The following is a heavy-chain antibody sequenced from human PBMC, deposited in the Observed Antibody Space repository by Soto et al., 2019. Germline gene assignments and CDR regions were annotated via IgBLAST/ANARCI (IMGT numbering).Heavy chain of an antibody. Sequence: GGSLRLSCAASGFTFTTYPMTWVRQAPGEGLEWVSRISGSGGRTDYADSVKGRLTISRDNSKNTLYLQMDSLRDDDTAVYYRAAPLKRYCSDGSCPTGFDFWGQGTLVTVSS. J-gene: IGHJ4*02. CDR3: AAPLKRYCSDGSCPTGFDF. V-gene: IGHV3-23*01. CDR1: GFTFTTYP. D-gene: IGHD2-15*01. CDR2: ISGSGGRT.